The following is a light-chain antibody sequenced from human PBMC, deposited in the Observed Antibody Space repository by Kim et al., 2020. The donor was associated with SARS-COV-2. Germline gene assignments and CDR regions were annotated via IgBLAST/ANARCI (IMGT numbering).Light chain of an antibody. J-gene: IGLJ2*01. CDR3: NSRDSNDNVV. Sequence: VALGKTVMITCQEGRLRSYSATWYQKKPGQAPIVVIYGKNNRPSGTPDRFAGSSSGNTASLTITGTQAGDEADYYCNSRDSNDNVVFGGGTKLTVL. CDR2: GKN. V-gene: IGLV3-19*01. CDR1: RLRSYS.